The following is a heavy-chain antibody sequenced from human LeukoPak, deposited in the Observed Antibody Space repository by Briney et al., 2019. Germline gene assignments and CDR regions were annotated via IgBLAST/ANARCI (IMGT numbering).Heavy chain of an antibody. J-gene: IGHJ4*02. D-gene: IGHD3-22*01. Sequence: ASVKVSCKASGYTFTSYGISWVRQAPGQGLEWMGWISAYSGNTNYAQKLQGRVTMTTDTSTSTAYMELRSLRSDDTAVYYCAREVPYDSSFYYQPFDYWGQGTLVTVSS. CDR3: AREVPYDSSFYYQPFDY. V-gene: IGHV1-18*01. CDR2: ISAYSGNT. CDR1: GYTFTSYG.